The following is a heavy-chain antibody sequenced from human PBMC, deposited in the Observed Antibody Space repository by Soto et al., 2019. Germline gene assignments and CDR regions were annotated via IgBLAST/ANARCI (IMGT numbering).Heavy chain of an antibody. J-gene: IGHJ4*02. V-gene: IGHV3-11*01. CDR3: VTETQWYFDF. CDR1: GFSFSDRY. Sequence: ESGGGLVKPGGSLRLSCAASGFSFSDRYMSWVRQAPGKGLEWVSYIDPTGTNIHYADSVKGRFTISRDNARNSLYLQLNSLRVDDTAVYYCVTETQWYFDFWGQGALVTVSS. CDR2: IDPTGTNI. D-gene: IGHD2-8*01.